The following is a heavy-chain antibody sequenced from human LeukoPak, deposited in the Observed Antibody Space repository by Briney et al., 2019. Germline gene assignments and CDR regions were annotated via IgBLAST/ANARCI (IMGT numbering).Heavy chain of an antibody. J-gene: IGHJ5*02. D-gene: IGHD1-26*01. CDR3: ARRTVGATDWFDP. V-gene: IGHV4-4*02. CDR1: GGSISSSNW. CDR2: IYHSGST. Sequence: PSGTLSLTCAVSGGSISSSNWWSWVRQPPGKGLEWIGEIYHSGSTNYNPSLKSRVTISVDTSKNQFSLKLSSVTAADTAVYYCARRTVGATDWFDPWGQGTLVTVSS.